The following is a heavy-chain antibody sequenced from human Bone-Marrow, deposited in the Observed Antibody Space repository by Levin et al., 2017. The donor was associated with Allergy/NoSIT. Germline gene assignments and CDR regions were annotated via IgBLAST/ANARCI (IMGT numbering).Heavy chain of an antibody. CDR1: GFTFSSYG. J-gene: IGHJ4*02. CDR3: AKDVSSGTSFLTNVDY. Sequence: GESLKISCEASGFTFSSYGMHWVRQAPGKGLEWVGVISKDGSDKYYADSVKGRFTISRDHSKNILFLQMNSLRAEDTAVYYCAKDVSSGTSFLTNVDYWGQGTLVTVSS. V-gene: IGHV3-30*18. CDR2: ISKDGSDK. D-gene: IGHD1-1*01.